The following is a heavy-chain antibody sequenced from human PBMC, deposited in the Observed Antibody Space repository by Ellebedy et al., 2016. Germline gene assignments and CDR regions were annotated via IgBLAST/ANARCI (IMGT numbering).Heavy chain of an antibody. Sequence: SETLSLTXTVSIGSISSGGYYWSWIRQHPGKGLEWIGYIYYSGSTYYNPSLKSRVSISVDTSKNQFSLKLSSVTAADTAFYYCAKGPGVAEVIPYYFDFWGQGTLVTVSS. V-gene: IGHV4-31*03. CDR2: IYYSGST. CDR3: AKGPGVAEVIPYYFDF. D-gene: IGHD3-3*01. CDR1: IGSISSGGYY. J-gene: IGHJ4*02.